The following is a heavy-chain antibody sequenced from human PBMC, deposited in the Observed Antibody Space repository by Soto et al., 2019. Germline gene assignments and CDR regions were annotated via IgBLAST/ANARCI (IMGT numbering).Heavy chain of an antibody. D-gene: IGHD3-9*01. Sequence: ASVKVSCKVSGYTLTELSMHWVRQAPGKGLEWMGGFDPEDGETIYAQKFQGRVTMTEDTSTDTAYMELSSLRSEDTAVYYCATDLNDILTGYGPDAFDIWAQGTMVTVSS. J-gene: IGHJ3*02. CDR2: FDPEDGET. V-gene: IGHV1-24*01. CDR1: GYTLTELS. CDR3: ATDLNDILTGYGPDAFDI.